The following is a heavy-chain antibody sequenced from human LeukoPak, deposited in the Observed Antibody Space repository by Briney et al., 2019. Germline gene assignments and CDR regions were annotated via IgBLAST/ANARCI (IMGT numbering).Heavy chain of an antibody. V-gene: IGHV1-58*01. CDR2: IVVGSGNT. J-gene: IGHJ6*04. CDR1: GFTFTSSA. Sequence: SVKVSCKASGFTFTSSAVQWVRQARGQRVEWIGWIVVGSGNTNYAQKFQERVTITTDMSTSTAYMELSSLRSEDTAVYYCAAGYCSGGSCYSDYYYGMDVWGKGTTVTVSS. D-gene: IGHD2-15*01. CDR3: AAGYCSGGSCYSDYYYGMDV.